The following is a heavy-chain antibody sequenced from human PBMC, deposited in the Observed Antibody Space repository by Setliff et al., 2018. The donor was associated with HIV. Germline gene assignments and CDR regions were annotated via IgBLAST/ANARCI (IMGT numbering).Heavy chain of an antibody. D-gene: IGHD3-9*01. CDR3: ATSGFYDILTGPTPGVLDI. CDR2: FDPEDDET. J-gene: IGHJ3*02. CDR1: GHSLTELS. V-gene: IGHV1-24*01. Sequence: ASVMVSCKLSGHSLTELSIHWVRQAPGEGLEWMGGFDPEDDETVYAEKFQGRVMMTEDTSTDTAYMALSSLKSEDTAMYYCATSGFYDILTGPTPGVLDIWGQGTMVTVSS.